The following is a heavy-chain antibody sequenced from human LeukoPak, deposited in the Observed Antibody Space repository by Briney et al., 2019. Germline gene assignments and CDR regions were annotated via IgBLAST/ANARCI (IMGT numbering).Heavy chain of an antibody. V-gene: IGHV4-39*07. CDR3: ARVLTYCGGDCYSYYYYYMDV. D-gene: IGHD2-21*02. J-gene: IGHJ6*03. CDR2: IYYSGST. Sequence: SETLSLTCAVSGGSISSNSYYWGWIRQPPGKGLEWIGSIYYSGSTYYNPSLRSRVTISVDTSKNQFSLKLSSVTAADTAVYYCARVLTYCGGDCYSYYYYYMDVWGKGTTVTVSS. CDR1: GGSISSNSYY.